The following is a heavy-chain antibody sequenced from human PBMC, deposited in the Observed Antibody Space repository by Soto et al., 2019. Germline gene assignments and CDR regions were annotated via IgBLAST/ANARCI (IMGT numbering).Heavy chain of an antibody. CDR3: ATLISTVTTGDDAFDI. D-gene: IGHD4-17*01. CDR2: ISAYNGNT. V-gene: IGHV1-18*01. J-gene: IGHJ3*02. CDR1: GYTFTSYG. Sequence: QVQLVQSGAEVKKPGASVKVSCKASGYTFTSYGISWVRQAPGQGLEWMGWISAYNGNTNYVQKLQGRVTMTTDTSTSTAYMELRSLRSDDTAVYYCATLISTVTTGDDAFDIWGQGTMVTVSS.